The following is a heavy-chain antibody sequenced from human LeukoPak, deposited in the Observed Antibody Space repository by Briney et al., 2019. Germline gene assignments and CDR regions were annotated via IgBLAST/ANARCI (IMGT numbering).Heavy chain of an antibody. J-gene: IGHJ5*02. D-gene: IGHD7-27*01. CDR2: IRHDGTDQ. CDR1: GFTFS. Sequence: GGSLRLSCVGSGFTFSVHWVRQVPGKGREWLTFIRHDGTDQHYADSVRGRFTISRDNSKNTVYLQMNSLRPEDTALYYCAKDGNWASVSWGQGTLVTVSS. CDR3: AKDGNWASVS. V-gene: IGHV3-30*02.